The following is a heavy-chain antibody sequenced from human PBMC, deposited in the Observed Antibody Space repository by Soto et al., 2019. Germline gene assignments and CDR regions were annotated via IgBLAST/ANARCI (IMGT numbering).Heavy chain of an antibody. D-gene: IGHD3-22*01. CDR1: GFTVSSNY. CDR2: IYSGGST. CDR3: ARRALLYDSSGYYQEDPPMDV. J-gene: IGHJ6*02. V-gene: IGHV3-53*01. Sequence: GSLRLSCAASGFTVSSNYMSWVRQAPGKGLEWVSVIYSGGSTYYADSVKGRFTISRDNSKNTLYLQMNSLRAEDTAVYYCARRALLYDSSGYYQEDPPMDVWGQGTTVTVSS.